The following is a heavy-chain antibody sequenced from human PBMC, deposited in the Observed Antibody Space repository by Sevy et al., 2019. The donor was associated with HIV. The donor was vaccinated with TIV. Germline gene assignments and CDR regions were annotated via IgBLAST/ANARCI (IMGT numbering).Heavy chain of an antibody. J-gene: IGHJ4*02. CDR1: GSSISSSGYY. V-gene: IGHV4-39*01. CDR3: GGPKLTNTNGLDYVDY. D-gene: IGHD3-10*01. CDR2: ISYSGIT. Sequence: SETLSLTCTVSGSSISSSGYYWGWIRQPPGKGLEWIASISYSGITFYNPSLKSRVTISADTSKNQFSLRLSSVTAADSSIFFCGGPKLTNTNGLDYVDYWGQGTVVTVSS.